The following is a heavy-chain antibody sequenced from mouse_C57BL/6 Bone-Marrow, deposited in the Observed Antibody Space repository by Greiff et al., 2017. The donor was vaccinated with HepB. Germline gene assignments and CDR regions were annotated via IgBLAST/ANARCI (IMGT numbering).Heavy chain of an antibody. CDR3: ARLYSNYDWYFDV. Sequence: VQLQQSGAELVRPGASVKLSCKASGYTFTDYYINWVKQRPGQGLEWIARIYPGSGNTYYNEKFKGKATLTAEKSSSTAYMQLSSLTSEDSAVYFCARLYSNYDWYFDVWGTGTTVTVSS. J-gene: IGHJ1*03. D-gene: IGHD2-5*01. CDR2: IYPGSGNT. V-gene: IGHV1-76*01. CDR1: GYTFTDYY.